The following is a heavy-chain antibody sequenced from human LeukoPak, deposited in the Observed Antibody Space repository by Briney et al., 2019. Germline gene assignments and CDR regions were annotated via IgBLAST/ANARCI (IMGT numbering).Heavy chain of an antibody. V-gene: IGHV3-7*01. J-gene: IGHJ4*02. CDR3: ARDNNFWSGYHDY. D-gene: IGHD3-3*01. CDR2: IKQDGSEK. CDR1: GFTFSSYW. Sequence: PGGSLRLSCAASGFTFSSYWMSWVRQAPGKGLEWVANIKQDGSEKYYVDSVKGRFTISRDNAKNSLYLQMNSLRAEDTAVYYCARDNNFWSGYHDYWGQGTLVTVSS.